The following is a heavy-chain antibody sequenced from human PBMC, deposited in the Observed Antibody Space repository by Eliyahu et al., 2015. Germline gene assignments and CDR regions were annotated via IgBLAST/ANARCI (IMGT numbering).Heavy chain of an antibody. J-gene: IGHJ4*02. D-gene: IGHD4-17*01. CDR1: GFSLRTSGVG. CDR3: AHSGPYGDQGYFDH. Sequence: QITLKESGPTLVKPTQTLTLTCTFSGFSLRTSGVGVGWIRQPPGKALEWLSPIFLDAAEPYSPSLKSRLTITKDTSKNQVVLTMTSMEPVDTATYYCAHSGPYGDQGYFDHWGQGTLVTVSS. CDR2: IFLDAAE. V-gene: IGHV2-5*02.